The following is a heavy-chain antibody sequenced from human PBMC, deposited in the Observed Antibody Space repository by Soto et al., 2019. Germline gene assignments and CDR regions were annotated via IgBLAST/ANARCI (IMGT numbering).Heavy chain of an antibody. J-gene: IGHJ4*02. CDR1: GFSLSTSGVG. CDR2: IYWDDDK. V-gene: IGHV2-5*02. Sequence: SGPTLVKPTQTLTLTCTFSGFSLSTSGVGVGWIRQPPGKALEWLALIYWDDDKRYSPSLKSRLTITKDTSKNQVVLTMTNMDPVDTATYYCAHRRAAPYYDILTGYTYFDYWGQGTLVTVSS. D-gene: IGHD3-9*01. CDR3: AHRRAAPYYDILTGYTYFDY.